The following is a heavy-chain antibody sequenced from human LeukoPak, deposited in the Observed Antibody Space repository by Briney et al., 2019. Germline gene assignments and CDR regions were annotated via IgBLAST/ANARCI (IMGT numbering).Heavy chain of an antibody. CDR2: IIPIFGTA. D-gene: IGHD4-17*01. V-gene: IGHV1-69*01. CDR3: AGGFKSELYGDYFDY. CDR1: GGTFSSYA. Sequence: GASAKVSCKASGGTFSSYAISWVRQAPGQGLEWMGGIIPIFGTANYAQKFQGRVTITADESTSTAYMELSSLRSEDTAVYYCAGGFKSELYGDYFDYWGQGTLVTVSS. J-gene: IGHJ4*02.